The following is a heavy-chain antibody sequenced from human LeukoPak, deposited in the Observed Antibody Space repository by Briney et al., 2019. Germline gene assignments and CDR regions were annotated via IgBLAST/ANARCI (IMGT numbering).Heavy chain of an antibody. Sequence: SETLSLTCAVYVGPFSGYYWSWIRQPPGKGLEWIGEINHSGSTNYNPSLKSRVTTSVDPSKNQVSLKLTSVTAADTAVYYCARVNYFDSGGYYWWFDPWGQGTLVTVSS. D-gene: IGHD3-22*01. CDR1: VGPFSGYY. J-gene: IGHJ5*02. V-gene: IGHV4-34*01. CDR2: INHSGST. CDR3: ARVNYFDSGGYYWWFDP.